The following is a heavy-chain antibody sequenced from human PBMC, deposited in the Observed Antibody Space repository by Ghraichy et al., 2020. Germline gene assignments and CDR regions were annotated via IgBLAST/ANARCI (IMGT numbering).Heavy chain of an antibody. CDR1: GYSISSGYY. D-gene: IGHD6-13*01. CDR2: ISHSGST. J-gene: IGHJ6*02. CDR3: ASSGAAGRYYYYYGMDV. V-gene: IGHV4-38-2*02. Sequence: SETLSLTCTVSGYSISSGYYWGWIRQPPGKGLEWIGSISHSGSTNYNPSLKSRVTISIDTSKNQCSLNLRSVTAADTAVYYCASSGAAGRYYYYYGMDVGGQGTTVTVSS.